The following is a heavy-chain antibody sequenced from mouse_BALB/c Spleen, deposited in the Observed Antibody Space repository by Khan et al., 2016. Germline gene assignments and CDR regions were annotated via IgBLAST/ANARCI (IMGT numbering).Heavy chain of an antibody. CDR2: INPDSSTI. CDR3: ARARYDGYLVN. D-gene: IGHD2-14*01. Sequence: EVKLLESGGGLVQPGGSLKLSCEASGFEFSRYWMSWVRQAPGQGLEWIGEINPDSSTINYTPSLKDKFIISRDNATNTLYLQLRNVRSEDTVVYDYARARYDGYLVNWGQGTLVTVSA. CDR1: GFEFSRYW. J-gene: IGHJ3*01. V-gene: IGHV4-1*02.